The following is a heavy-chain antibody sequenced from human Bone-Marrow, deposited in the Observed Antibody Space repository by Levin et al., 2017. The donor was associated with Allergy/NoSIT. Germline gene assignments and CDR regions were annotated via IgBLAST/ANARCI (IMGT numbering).Heavy chain of an antibody. Sequence: LSGGSLRLSCATSGFTFTTYAMHWVRQAPGKGLEWMAVIWYDGSNEYYADSVRGRFTISRDNSKNTLYLQMNSLRAEDTAVYFCARDSVEVVEPAPDDNNQPSLLMDVWGQGTTVIVSS. V-gene: IGHV3-33*01. D-gene: IGHD3-22*01. J-gene: IGHJ6*02. CDR3: ARDSVEVVEPAPDDNNQPSLLMDV. CDR2: IWYDGSNE. CDR1: GFTFTTYA.